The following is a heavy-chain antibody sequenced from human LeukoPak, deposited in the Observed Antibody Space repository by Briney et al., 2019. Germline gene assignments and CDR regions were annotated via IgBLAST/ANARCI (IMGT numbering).Heavy chain of an antibody. CDR2: INPASGGT. CDR1: GYTFSAYY. CDR3: ARDCSSTRCQGPVFDN. J-gene: IGHJ4*02. V-gene: IGHV1-2*02. D-gene: IGHD2-2*01. Sequence: GASVKVSCKASGYTFSAYYIHWVRQAPGQGLEYMGCINPASGGTNYAENFQGRITMTADASITTAYMELSSLRSEDTAIYYCARDCSSTRCQGPVFDNWGQGTLVTVSS.